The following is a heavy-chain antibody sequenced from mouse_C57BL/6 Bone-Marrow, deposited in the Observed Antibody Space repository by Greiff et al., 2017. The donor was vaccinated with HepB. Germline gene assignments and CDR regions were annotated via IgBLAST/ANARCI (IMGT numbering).Heavy chain of an antibody. CDR3: ARKEGVYDYPAWFAY. D-gene: IGHD2-4*01. J-gene: IGHJ3*01. CDR2: IWSGGST. CDR1: GFSLTSYG. Sequence: VMLVESGPGLVQPSQSLSITCTVSGFSLTSYGVHWVRQSPGKGLEWLGVIWSGGSTDYNAAFISRLSISKDNSKSQVFFKMNSLQADDTAIYYCARKEGVYDYPAWFAYWGQGTLVTVYA. V-gene: IGHV2-2*01.